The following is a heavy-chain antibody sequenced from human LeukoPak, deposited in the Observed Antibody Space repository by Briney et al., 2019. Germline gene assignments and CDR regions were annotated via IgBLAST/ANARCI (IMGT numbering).Heavy chain of an antibody. V-gene: IGHV4-59*11. Sequence: PSETLSVTCTVSGGSISSHYWSWIRQPPGKGLEWIGYIYYSGSTNYNPSLKSRVTISVATSKNQFSLKLSSVTAADTAVYYCARGDGFWSGYSQYYYYMDVWGKGTTVTVSS. CDR3: ARGDGFWSGYSQYYYYMDV. CDR2: IYYSGST. J-gene: IGHJ6*03. CDR1: GGSISSHY. D-gene: IGHD3-3*01.